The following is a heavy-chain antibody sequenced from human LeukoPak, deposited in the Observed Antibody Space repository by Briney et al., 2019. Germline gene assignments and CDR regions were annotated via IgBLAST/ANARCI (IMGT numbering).Heavy chain of an antibody. D-gene: IGHD6-6*01. V-gene: IGHV1-2*02. CDR3: ATSSIAARDPRKNAFDI. CDR1: GYTFTGYF. Sequence: ASVKVSCKSSGYTFTGYFIHWVRQAPGQGLEWMGWISPNTGDTNYAQKFQGRVTMTRDTSISTAFMELYRLRSDDTAVYYCATSSIAARDPRKNAFDIWGQGTMVTVSS. J-gene: IGHJ3*02. CDR2: ISPNTGDT.